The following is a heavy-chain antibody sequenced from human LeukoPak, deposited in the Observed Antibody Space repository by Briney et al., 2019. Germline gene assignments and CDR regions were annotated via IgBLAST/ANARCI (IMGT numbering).Heavy chain of an antibody. CDR3: ARGHGVVYYYMDV. CDR1: GFTFSSYW. J-gene: IGHJ6*03. Sequence: SGGSLRLSCAASGFTFSSYWMHWARQAPGKGLVWVSRINSDGSSTSYADSVKGRFTISRDNAKNTLYLQMNSLRAGDTAVYYCARGHGVVYYYMDVWGKGTTVTISS. V-gene: IGHV3-74*01. D-gene: IGHD2-15*01. CDR2: INSDGSST.